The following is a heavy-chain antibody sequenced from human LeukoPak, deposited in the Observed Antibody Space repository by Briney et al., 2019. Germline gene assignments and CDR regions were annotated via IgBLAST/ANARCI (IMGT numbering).Heavy chain of an antibody. V-gene: IGHV4-39*01. D-gene: IGHD3-10*01. CDR2: FYHSGST. J-gene: IGHJ4*02. CDR3: GLGIRGFIDPFDY. CDR1: DGSISSSNYY. Sequence: PSETLSLTCTVSDGSISSSNYYWGWIRQPPGKGLEWIGSFYHSGSTYYNPSLKSRVTISLDTSKNQFSLKLSSVTAADTAVYFCGLGIRGFIDPFDYWGQGTLVTVSS.